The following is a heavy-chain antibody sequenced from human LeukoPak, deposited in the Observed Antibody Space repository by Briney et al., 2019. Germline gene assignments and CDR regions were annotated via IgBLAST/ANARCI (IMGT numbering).Heavy chain of an antibody. J-gene: IGHJ6*03. CDR2: IIAIFGTA. Sequence: GASVKLSCKPSGATFSSYAISWLRQAPGHGLEWMGGIIAIFGTANYAQKFQGRVTITADKSTSTAYMELSSLRSEDTAVYYCARDNYYYYMDVWGKGTTVTVSS. CDR1: GATFSSYA. CDR3: ARDNYYYYMDV. V-gene: IGHV1-69*06.